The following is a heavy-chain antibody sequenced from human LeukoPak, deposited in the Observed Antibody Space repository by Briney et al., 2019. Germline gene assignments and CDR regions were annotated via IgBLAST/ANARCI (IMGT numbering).Heavy chain of an antibody. CDR2: IYYSGST. J-gene: IGHJ4*02. V-gene: IGHV4-59*01. Sequence: SETLSLTCTVSGGSISSYYWSWIRQPPGKGLEWIGYIYYSGSTIYNPSLKSRVTISVDTSKNQFSLKLSSVTAADTAVYYCASYPGFDYWGQGTLVTVSS. CDR1: GGSISSYY. CDR3: ASYPGFDY.